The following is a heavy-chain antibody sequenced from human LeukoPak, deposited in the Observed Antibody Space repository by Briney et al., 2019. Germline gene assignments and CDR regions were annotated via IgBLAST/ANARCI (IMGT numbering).Heavy chain of an antibody. V-gene: IGHV1-69*01. CDR2: IIPILGTA. J-gene: IGHJ4*02. Sequence: SVKVSCKASGGTFSSYAISWVRQAPGQGLEWMGGIIPILGTANYAQKFQGRVTITADESTSTAYMELSSLRSEDTAVYYCARREYGFGEPGGFDYWGQGTLVTVSS. CDR1: GGTFSSYA. D-gene: IGHD3-10*01. CDR3: ARREYGFGEPGGFDY.